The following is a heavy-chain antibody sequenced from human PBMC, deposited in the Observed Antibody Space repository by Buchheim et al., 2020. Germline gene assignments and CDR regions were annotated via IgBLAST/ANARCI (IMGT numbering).Heavy chain of an antibody. J-gene: IGHJ5*02. CDR3: ARDLGDYDSSGYYYLLGWFDP. CDR1: GGSISSGDYY. D-gene: IGHD3-22*01. Sequence: QVQLQESGPGLVKPSQTLSLTCTVSGGSISSGDYYWSWLRQPPGKGLEWIGYIYYSGSTYYHPSLKSRVTISVATSKNQFSLKLSSVTAADTAVYYCARDLGDYDSSGYYYLLGWFDPWGQGTL. CDR2: IYYSGST. V-gene: IGHV4-30-4*01.